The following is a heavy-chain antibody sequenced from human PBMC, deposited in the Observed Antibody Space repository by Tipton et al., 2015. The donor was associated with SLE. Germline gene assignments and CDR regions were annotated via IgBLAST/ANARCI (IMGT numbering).Heavy chain of an antibody. Sequence: TLSLTCTVSGGSISSGDYYWSWIRQPPGKGLEWIGYIYYSGSTNYNPSHKSRVTISVDTSKNQFSLKLSSVTAADTAVYYCARDLGRLGEGRDYFDYWGQGTLVTVSS. CDR3: ARDLGRLGEGRDYFDY. CDR2: IYYSGST. D-gene: IGHD3-16*01. CDR1: GGSISSGDYY. J-gene: IGHJ4*02. V-gene: IGHV4-61*08.